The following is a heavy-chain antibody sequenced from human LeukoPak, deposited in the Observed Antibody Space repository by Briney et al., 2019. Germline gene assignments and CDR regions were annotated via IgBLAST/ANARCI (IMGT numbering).Heavy chain of an antibody. CDR2: INHTGST. V-gene: IGHV4-34*01. CDR1: GGSFSGYY. D-gene: IGHD5-18*01. CDR3: ASESVGYSSGLNWFDP. Sequence: SETLSLTCAVYGGSFSGYYWSWIRQPPGKGLEWIGEINHTGSTNYNPSLKSRVTMSVDTSKNQFSLKLSSVTAVDTAVYYCASESVGYSSGLNWFDPWGQGTLVTVSS. J-gene: IGHJ5*02.